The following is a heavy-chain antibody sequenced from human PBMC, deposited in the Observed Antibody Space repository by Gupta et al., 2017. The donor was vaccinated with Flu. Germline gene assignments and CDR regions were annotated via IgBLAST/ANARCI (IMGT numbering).Heavy chain of an antibody. CDR2: ISSSAVT. Sequence: EVQLVESGGGLVQPGRSLRLSCAASGFTFSSYELSWVRLAPGKGLEWVSYISSSAVTYYTDSVKGRFTISRDNAKNSVYLQMNSRRAEDTAFYYCARGHWDSWGQGTLVTVSS. CDR1: GFTFSSYE. V-gene: IGHV3-48*03. J-gene: IGHJ4*02. CDR3: ARGHWDS.